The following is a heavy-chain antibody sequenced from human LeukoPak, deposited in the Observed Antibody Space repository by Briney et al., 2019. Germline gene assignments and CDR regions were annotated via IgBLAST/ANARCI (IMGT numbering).Heavy chain of an antibody. V-gene: IGHV3-30-3*01. Sequence: GGSLRLSCAASGFTFSSYAMHWVRQAPGKGLEWVAVISYDGSNKYYADSVKGRFTISRDNSKNTLYLQMNSLRAEDTAVYYCAWPVGYYSYFDYWGQGTLVTVSS. CDR3: AWPVGYYSYFDY. D-gene: IGHD3-22*01. CDR1: GFTFSSYA. CDR2: ISYDGSNK. J-gene: IGHJ4*02.